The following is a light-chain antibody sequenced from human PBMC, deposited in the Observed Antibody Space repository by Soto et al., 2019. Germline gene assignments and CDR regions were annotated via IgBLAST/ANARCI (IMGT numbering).Light chain of an antibody. V-gene: IGKV3-11*01. Sequence: EIVLTQSPGTLSLSPGERATLSCRASQSISNNLAWFQQKPGQAPRLLIYDASNRATGIPARFSGSGSGTDFTLTISSLQPEDFATYYCQQTYTTPEITLRHGTRLE. CDR3: QQTYTTPEIT. CDR2: DAS. CDR1: QSISNN. J-gene: IGKJ5*01.